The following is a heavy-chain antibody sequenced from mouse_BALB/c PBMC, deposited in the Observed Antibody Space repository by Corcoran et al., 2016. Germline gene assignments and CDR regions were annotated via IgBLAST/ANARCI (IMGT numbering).Heavy chain of an antibody. J-gene: IGHJ3*01. CDR2: INPDSSTI. V-gene: IGHV4-1*02. CDR3: ARRAYYRYDEVAY. Sequence: EVKLLESGGGLVQPGGSLKLSCAASGFDFSRYWMSWVRQAPGKGLEWIGEINPDSSTINYTPSLKDKFIISRDNAKNTLYLQMSKVRSEDTALYYCARRAYYRYDEVAYWGQGTLVTVSA. CDR1: GFDFSRYW. D-gene: IGHD2-14*01.